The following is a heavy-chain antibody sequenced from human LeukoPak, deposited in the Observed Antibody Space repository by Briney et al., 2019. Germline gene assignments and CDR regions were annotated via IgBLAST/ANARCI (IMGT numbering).Heavy chain of an antibody. CDR2: ISSSSSYI. J-gene: IGHJ4*02. Sequence: GGPLRLSCAASGFIFSSYTMNWVRQAPGKGLEWVSSISSSSSYIYYADSVKGRFTISRDDAKNSLYLQMNSLRVEDTAVYYCARSADMGLQLTWLKYWGQGILVTVSS. D-gene: IGHD5-24*01. V-gene: IGHV3-21*01. CDR3: ARSADMGLQLTWLKY. CDR1: GFIFSSYT.